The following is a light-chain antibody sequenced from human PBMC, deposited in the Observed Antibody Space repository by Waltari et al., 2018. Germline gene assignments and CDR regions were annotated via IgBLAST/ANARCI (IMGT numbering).Light chain of an antibody. Sequence: DIQMTQSPSSVSASVGDSVTITCRASQDISGRLAWYQQKPGVAPKPLIYGASNLLNGVPSRFRGGGSGTDFTLTVSSLQSEDFATYFCQQTNTFPLTFGPGTRVEIK. V-gene: IGKV1-12*01. CDR3: QQTNTFPLT. CDR1: QDISGR. J-gene: IGKJ1*01. CDR2: GAS.